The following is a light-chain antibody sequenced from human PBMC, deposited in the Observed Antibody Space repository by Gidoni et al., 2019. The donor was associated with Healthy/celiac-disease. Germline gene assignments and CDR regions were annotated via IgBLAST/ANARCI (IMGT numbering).Light chain of an antibody. CDR2: EVS. CDR1: SSDVGGYNY. Sequence: SALTQPASVSGSPGQSITISCTGTSSDVGGYNYVSWYQQHPGKAPQLMIYEVSNRPSGVSNRFSGSKSGNTASLTISGLQAEDEADYYCSSYTSSSTVVFGGGTKLTAL. J-gene: IGLJ2*01. V-gene: IGLV2-14*01. CDR3: SSYTSSSTVV.